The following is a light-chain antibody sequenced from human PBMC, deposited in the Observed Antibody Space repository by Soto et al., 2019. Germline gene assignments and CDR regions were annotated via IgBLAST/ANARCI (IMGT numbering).Light chain of an antibody. V-gene: IGKV1-5*01. J-gene: IGKJ2*01. CDR2: DVS. Sequence: DIQMTQSPSTLSASVGDRVTITCRASQSISNWLAWYQQKAGKAPKILIYDVSTLESGVPSRFSGSGSGTEFTLTISSLQPDDFATYYCQKYKSYSTFGQGTKVDIK. CDR3: QKYKSYST. CDR1: QSISNW.